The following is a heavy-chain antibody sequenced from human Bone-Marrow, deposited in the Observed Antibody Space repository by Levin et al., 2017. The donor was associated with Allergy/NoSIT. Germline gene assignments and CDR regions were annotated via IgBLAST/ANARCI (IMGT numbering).Heavy chain of an antibody. Sequence: GGSLRLSCTGSGFTFSDYPMHWVRQAPGKGLEWVAVISYDGNTEYYADSVKGRFTISRDNSKNTLFLQLNSLRTEDTAAYYCARVPYCGGDCYGGGFDYWGQGTLVTVSS. D-gene: IGHD2-21*01. CDR1: GFTFSDYP. CDR3: ARVPYCGGDCYGGGFDY. J-gene: IGHJ4*02. V-gene: IGHV3-30-3*01. CDR2: ISYDGNTE.